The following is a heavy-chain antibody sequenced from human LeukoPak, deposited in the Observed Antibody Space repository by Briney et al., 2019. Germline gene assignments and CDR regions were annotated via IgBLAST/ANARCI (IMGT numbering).Heavy chain of an antibody. CDR3: ARDCSSTSCYNVY. D-gene: IGHD2-2*02. Sequence: ASVKVSCKASGYTFTNHGFSWVRQAPGQGLEWMGWNSTYNGDTNYAQNLQGRVTMTTDTSTSTAYMEMRSLRSDDTAVYYCARDCSSTSCYNVYWGQGTLVTVSS. CDR1: GYTFTNHG. CDR2: NSTYNGDT. J-gene: IGHJ4*02. V-gene: IGHV1-18*01.